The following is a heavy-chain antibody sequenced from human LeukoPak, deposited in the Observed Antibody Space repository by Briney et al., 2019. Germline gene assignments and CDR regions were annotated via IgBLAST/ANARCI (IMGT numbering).Heavy chain of an antibody. D-gene: IGHD4-17*01. V-gene: IGHV4-39*07. CDR3: ARAVPMTTVTLNWFDP. J-gene: IGHJ5*02. CDR2: IYYSGST. Sequence: SETLSLTCTVSGGSISSSSYYWGWIRQPPGKGLEWIGSIYYSGSTYYNPSLKSRVTISVDTSKNQFSLKLSSVTAADTAVYYCARAVPMTTVTLNWFDPWGQGTLVTVSS. CDR1: GGSISSSSYY.